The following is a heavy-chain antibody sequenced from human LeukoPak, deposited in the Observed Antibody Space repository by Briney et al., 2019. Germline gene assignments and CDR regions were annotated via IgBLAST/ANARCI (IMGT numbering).Heavy chain of an antibody. D-gene: IGHD3-10*01. CDR2: IYHSGST. J-gene: IGHJ6*03. Sequence: SGTLSLTCAVSGGSISSSNWWSWVRQPPGKGLEWIGEIYHSGSTNYNPSLKSRVTMSVDTSKNQFSLKVNSVTAADTAVYYCARVYDSGSQAYFYYMDVWGKGTTVTISS. CDR3: ARVYDSGSQAYFYYMDV. CDR1: GGSISSSNW. V-gene: IGHV4-4*02.